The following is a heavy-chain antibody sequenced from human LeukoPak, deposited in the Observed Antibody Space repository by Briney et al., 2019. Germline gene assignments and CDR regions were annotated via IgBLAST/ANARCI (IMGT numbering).Heavy chain of an antibody. CDR3: ARSRSGSCSTL. CDR1: GGTFISYA. J-gene: IGHJ4*02. CDR2: IIPILGIA. V-gene: IGHV1-69*04. Sequence: SVKVSCKASGGTFISYAISWVRQAPGQGLEWMGRIIPILGIANYAQKFQGRVTITADKSTSTAYMELSSLRSEDTAVYYCARSRSGSCSTLWGQGTLVTVSS. D-gene: IGHD2-15*01.